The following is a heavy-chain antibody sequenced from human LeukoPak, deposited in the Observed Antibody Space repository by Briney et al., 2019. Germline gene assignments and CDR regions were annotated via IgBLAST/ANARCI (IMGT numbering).Heavy chain of an antibody. J-gene: IGHJ4*02. CDR1: GYTFTSYA. D-gene: IGHD1-14*01. CDR3: ARAPSGPGTFFDY. V-gene: IGHV1-69*04. CDR2: IIPILGIA. Sequence: ASVKVSCKASGYTFTSYAISWVRQAPGQGLEWMGRIIPILGIANYAQKFQGRVTITADKSTSTAYMELSSLRSEDTAVYYCARAPSGPGTFFDYWGQGTLVTVSS.